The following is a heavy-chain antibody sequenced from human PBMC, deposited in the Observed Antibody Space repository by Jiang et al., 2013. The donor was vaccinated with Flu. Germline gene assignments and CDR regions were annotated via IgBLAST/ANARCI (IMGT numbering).Heavy chain of an antibody. Sequence: PGLVKPSETLSLTCTVSGGSISSYYWSWIRQPPGKGLEWIGYIYYSGSTNYNPSLKSRVTISVDTSKNQFSLKLSSVTAADTAVYYCARQYRDGVYYFDYWGQGTLVTVSS. J-gene: IGHJ4*02. V-gene: IGHV4-59*01. CDR3: ARQYRDGVYYFDY. CDR2: IYYSGST. CDR1: GGSISSYY. D-gene: IGHD3-16*02.